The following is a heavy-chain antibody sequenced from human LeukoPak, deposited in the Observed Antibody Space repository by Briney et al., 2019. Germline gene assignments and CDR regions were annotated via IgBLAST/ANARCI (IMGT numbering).Heavy chain of an antibody. Sequence: PVGSLRLSCAASGFTFTTYTMTWVRQAPGKGLEWVANIKEDGNEKNYVDSVEGRFTISRDNAKNSIYLQMNSLRVEDTAVYYCAREYWGVDYWGQGTLVTVSS. CDR2: IKEDGNEK. D-gene: IGHD2-8*02. J-gene: IGHJ4*02. CDR1: GFTFTTYT. CDR3: AREYWGVDY. V-gene: IGHV3-7*01.